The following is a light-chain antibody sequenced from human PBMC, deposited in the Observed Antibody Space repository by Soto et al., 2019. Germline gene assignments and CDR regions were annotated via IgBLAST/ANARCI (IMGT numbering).Light chain of an antibody. Sequence: DIQMTQSPSSLSASVGDRVTITCRASQSITTYLHWYQQKPGKAPNLLIYAASTLQSGVPSRFSGSRSWRTYTIPIISRHPADYATYFCQHDYNTPPIFGGGTKVDIK. CDR3: QHDYNTPPI. J-gene: IGKJ4*01. V-gene: IGKV1-39*01. CDR1: QSITTY. CDR2: AAS.